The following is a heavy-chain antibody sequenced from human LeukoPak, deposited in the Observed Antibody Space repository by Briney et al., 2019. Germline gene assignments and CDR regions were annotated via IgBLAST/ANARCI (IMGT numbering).Heavy chain of an antibody. J-gene: IGHJ4*02. V-gene: IGHV3-21*01. CDR3: ARDEGLAAAAPFDY. CDR2: ISSSSSYI. D-gene: IGHD6-13*01. Sequence: GGSLRLSCAASGFTFSSYSMNWVRQAPGKGLEWVSSISSSSSYIYYADSVKGRFTISRDNAKNSLYLQMNSLRAEDTAVYYCARDEGLAAAAPFDYWGQGTLVTVSS. CDR1: GFTFSSYS.